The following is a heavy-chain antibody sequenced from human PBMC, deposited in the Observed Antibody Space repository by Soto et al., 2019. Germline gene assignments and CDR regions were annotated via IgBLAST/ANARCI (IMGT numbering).Heavy chain of an antibody. J-gene: IGHJ5*02. V-gene: IGHV1-69*13. D-gene: IGHD1-26*01. CDR3: ARENSGSYYWFDP. CDR2: IIPIFGTA. CDR1: GGTFSSYA. Sequence: ASVQVSCKASGGTFSSYAISWVRQAPGQGLEWMGGIIPIFGTANYAQKFQGRVTITADESTSTAYMELSSLRSEDTAVYYCARENSGSYYWFDPWGQGTLVTVSS.